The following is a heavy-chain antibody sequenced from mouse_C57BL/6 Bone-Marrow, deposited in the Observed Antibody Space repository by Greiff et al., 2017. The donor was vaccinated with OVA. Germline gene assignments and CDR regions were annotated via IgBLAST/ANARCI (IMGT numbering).Heavy chain of an antibody. V-gene: IGHV1-19*01. CDR2: INPYNGGT. J-gene: IGHJ3*01. D-gene: IGHD2-3*01. CDR3: ARGGDGYYRFAY. Sequence: VQLQQSGPVLVKPGASVKMSCKASGYTFTDYYMNWVKQSHGKSLEWIGVINPYNGGTSYNQKFKGKATLTVDKSSSTAYMELNSLTSEDSAVYYCARGGDGYYRFAYWGQGTLVTVSA. CDR1: GYTFTDYY.